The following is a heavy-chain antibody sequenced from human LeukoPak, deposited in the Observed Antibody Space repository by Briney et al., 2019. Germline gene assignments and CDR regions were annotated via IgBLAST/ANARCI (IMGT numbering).Heavy chain of an antibody. CDR2: IWYDGSNK. CDR1: GFTFSSYS. V-gene: IGHV3-33*01. Sequence: GGSLRLSCAASGFTFSSYSMHWVRQAPGKGLEWVAVIWYDGSNKYYADSVKGRFTISRDNSKNTLYLQMNSLRAEDTAVYYCARSAYSSGWYCFDYWGQGTLVTVSS. CDR3: ARSAYSSGWYCFDY. J-gene: IGHJ4*02. D-gene: IGHD6-19*01.